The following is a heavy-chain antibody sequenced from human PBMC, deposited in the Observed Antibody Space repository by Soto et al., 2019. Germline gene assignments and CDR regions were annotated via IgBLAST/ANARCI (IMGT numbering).Heavy chain of an antibody. CDR2: IYYSGTS. V-gene: IGHV4-39*01. CDR1: GGSIRDDRYY. D-gene: IGHD2-2*01. J-gene: IGHJ5*02. CDR3: ARLHCDSPNCVPLDP. Sequence: QLQLQESGPGLVKPSETLSLTCTVSGGSIRDDRYYWGWIRQPPGKGLEWIGSIYYSGTSSYNPSLKSRVTRSVDTPKKQLSLRLSSVTAADTAVYYCARLHCDSPNCVPLDPWGQGTLVIVSS.